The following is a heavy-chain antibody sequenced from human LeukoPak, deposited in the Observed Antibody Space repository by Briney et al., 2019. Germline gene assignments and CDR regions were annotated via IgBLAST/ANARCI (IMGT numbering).Heavy chain of an antibody. D-gene: IGHD3-10*01. CDR2: IYYSGST. CDR1: GGSISSYY. Sequence: SETLSLTCTVSGGSISSYYWSWSRQPPGKGLEWIGYIYYSGSTNYNPSLKSRVTISVDTSKNQFSLKLSSVTAADTAVYYCARGVRGLKRMLDYWGQGTLVTVSS. V-gene: IGHV4-59*01. J-gene: IGHJ4*02. CDR3: ARGVRGLKRMLDY.